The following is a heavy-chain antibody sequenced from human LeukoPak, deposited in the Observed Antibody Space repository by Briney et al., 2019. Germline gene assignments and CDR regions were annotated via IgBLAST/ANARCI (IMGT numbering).Heavy chain of an antibody. V-gene: IGHV1-69*04. CDR3: ARSDYGDYTLFDY. CDR1: GGTFSSYA. CDR2: IIHILGIA. Sequence: GASVKVSCKASGGTFSSYAISWVRQAPGQGLEWMGRIIHILGIANYAQKFQGRATITADKSTSTAYMELSSLRSEDTAVYYCARSDYGDYTLFDYWGQGTLVTVSS. J-gene: IGHJ4*02. D-gene: IGHD4-17*01.